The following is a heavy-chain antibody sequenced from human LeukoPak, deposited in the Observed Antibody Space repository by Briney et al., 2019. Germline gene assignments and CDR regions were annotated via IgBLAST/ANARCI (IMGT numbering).Heavy chain of an antibody. J-gene: IGHJ4*02. V-gene: IGHV4-30-4*01. CDR2: IYDSGST. Sequence: SSQTLSLTCTVSGGSISSGEYYWSWIRQPPGKGPEWIGNIYDSGSTYYTPSLKSRVIISVDTSKNQFSLKLSSVTAADTAVYYCARGGDFWSGFFDWGQGTLVTVSS. D-gene: IGHD3-3*01. CDR1: GGSISSGEYY. CDR3: ARGGDFWSGFFD.